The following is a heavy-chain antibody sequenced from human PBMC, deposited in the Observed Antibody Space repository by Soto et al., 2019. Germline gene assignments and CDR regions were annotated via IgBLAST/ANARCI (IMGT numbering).Heavy chain of an antibody. V-gene: IGHV1-18*01. CDR2: ISAHNGTT. CDR1: GYGFTTYG. CDR3: ARGRYGDY. Sequence: QVHLVQSGAEVKKPGASVKVSCKGSGYGFTTYGITWVRQAPGQGLDWMAWISAHNGTTNYARKLQGRVTVTRDTSTSTAYLEPRSLRSDDTAVYYCARGRYGDYWGQGALVTVSS. D-gene: IGHD1-1*01. J-gene: IGHJ4*02.